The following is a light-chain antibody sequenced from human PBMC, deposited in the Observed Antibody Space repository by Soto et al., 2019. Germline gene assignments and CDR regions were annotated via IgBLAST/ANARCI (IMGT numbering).Light chain of an antibody. CDR3: QQINSYPIT. J-gene: IGKJ5*01. CDR2: TVS. CDR1: QGISSN. Sequence: DILLTQSPSFLSASVGDRVIITCRASQGISSNLAWYQQKPGKAPKLLIYTVSTLQSGVPSRFRGSGSGTEFSLTISSLQPEDFATYYCQQINSYPITLGQGTRLEIK. V-gene: IGKV1-9*01.